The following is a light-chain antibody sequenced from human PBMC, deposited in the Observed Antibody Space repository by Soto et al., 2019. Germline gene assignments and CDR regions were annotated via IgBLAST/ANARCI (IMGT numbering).Light chain of an antibody. Sequence: VLTQSPATMSLYPWEGATLSCRASQIVSTYLGWYQHKPGQAPRLIIFEASKRSTGIPDRISGSGSGTDFSLSISSLEPEDFAVYYCHQYYTWPRTFAQGTRLE. J-gene: IGKJ5*01. CDR2: EAS. CDR1: QIVSTY. V-gene: IGKV3-11*01. CDR3: HQYYTWPRT.